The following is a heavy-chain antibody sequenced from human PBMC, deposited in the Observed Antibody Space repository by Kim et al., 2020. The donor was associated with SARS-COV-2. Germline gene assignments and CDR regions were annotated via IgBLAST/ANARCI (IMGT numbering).Heavy chain of an antibody. V-gene: IGHV4-34*01. D-gene: IGHD3-3*01. J-gene: IGHJ6*03. CDR3: ARDKYFELNYYSYMDV. CDR1: DESFTGHY. Sequence: SETLSLTCVVHDESFTGHYWSWVRQPPGKGLEWIGEVSHSGDTKYNPSLDSRVTISLDTSKKQFSLILSSVTASDTAVYFCARDKYFELNYYSYMDVWGKRTTVAGYS. CDR2: VSHSGDT.